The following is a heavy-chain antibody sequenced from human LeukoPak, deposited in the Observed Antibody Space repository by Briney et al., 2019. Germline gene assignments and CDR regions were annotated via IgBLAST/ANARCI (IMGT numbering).Heavy chain of an antibody. CDR1: GGSISSGGYY. V-gene: IGHV4-30-2*01. CDR2: IYHSGST. Sequence: SETLSLTCTVSGGSISSGGYYWSWIRQPPGKGLEWIGYIYHSGSTNYNPSLKSRVTISVDMSKNQFSLKLSSVTAADTAVYYCARADCSGGSCYVDPYNWFDPWGQGTLVTVSS. D-gene: IGHD2-15*01. CDR3: ARADCSGGSCYVDPYNWFDP. J-gene: IGHJ5*02.